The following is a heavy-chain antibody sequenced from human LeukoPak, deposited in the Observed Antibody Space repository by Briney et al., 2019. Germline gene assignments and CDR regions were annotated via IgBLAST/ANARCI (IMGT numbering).Heavy chain of an antibody. CDR1: GFTFSGSA. CDR2: IRSKANSYAT. D-gene: IGHD2-2*01. V-gene: IGHV3-73*01. Sequence: GGSLGLSCAASGFTFSGSAMHWVRQASGKGLEWVGRIRSKANSYATAYAASVKGRFTISRDDSKNTAYLQMNSLKTEDTAVYYCTRNVVPAAPYYYYYYMDVWGKGTTVTVSS. J-gene: IGHJ6*03. CDR3: TRNVVPAAPYYYYYYMDV.